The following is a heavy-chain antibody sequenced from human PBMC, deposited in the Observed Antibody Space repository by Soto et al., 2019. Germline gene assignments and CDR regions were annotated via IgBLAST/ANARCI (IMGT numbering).Heavy chain of an antibody. CDR3: AKVCYYYDSSGYYYFDY. D-gene: IGHD3-22*01. V-gene: IGHV3-23*01. CDR2: ISGSGSTI. CDR1: GFTFSSYA. Sequence: GGSLRLSCAASGFTFSSYAVSWVRQAPGKGPEWISSISGSGSTIYYADSVKGRFTISRDNSKNTLYLQMSSLRAEDTAVYYCAKVCYYYDSSGYYYFDYWGQGTLVTVSS. J-gene: IGHJ4*02.